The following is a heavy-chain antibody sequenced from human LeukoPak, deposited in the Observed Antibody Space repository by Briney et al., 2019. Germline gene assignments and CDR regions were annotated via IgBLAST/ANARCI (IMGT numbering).Heavy chain of an antibody. Sequence: SETLSLTCTVSGXSVSNNNYYWGWIRQPPGKGLESIRSLSYSGSTYYTPSFKGRVTISVDTSKNQFSLKVSSVTAADMAVYYCARVLAAAAYFDCWGQGTLVTVSS. J-gene: IGHJ4*02. CDR1: GXSVSNNNYY. CDR2: LSYSGST. V-gene: IGHV4-39*01. CDR3: ARVLAAAAYFDC. D-gene: IGHD6-13*01.